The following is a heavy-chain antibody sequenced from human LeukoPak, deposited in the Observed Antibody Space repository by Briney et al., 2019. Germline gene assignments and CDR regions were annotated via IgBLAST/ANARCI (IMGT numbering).Heavy chain of an antibody. CDR2: IYYSGST. J-gene: IGHJ4*02. CDR1: GGSISSYY. V-gene: IGHV4-59*01. CDR3: ASIPYYEGAAY. Sequence: SKTLSLTCTVSGGSISSYYWSWIRQPPGKGLEWIGYIYYSGSTNYNPSLKSRVTISVDTSKNQFSLKLSSVTAADTAVYYCASIPYYEGAAYWGQGTLVTVSS. D-gene: IGHD2/OR15-2a*01.